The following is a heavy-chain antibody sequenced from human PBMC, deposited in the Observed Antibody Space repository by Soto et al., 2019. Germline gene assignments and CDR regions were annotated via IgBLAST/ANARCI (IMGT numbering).Heavy chain of an antibody. J-gene: IGHJ4*02. CDR3: ARHVDTAMVTYFDY. Sequence: QVQLVQSGAEVKKPGSSVKVSCKASGGTFSSYAISCVRHAPGQWLECMGGIIPIFGTANYSQKFQGRVTITADESTSTAYMELSSLRSEDTAVYYCARHVDTAMVTYFDYWGQGTLVTVSS. D-gene: IGHD5-18*01. CDR2: IIPIFGTA. V-gene: IGHV1-69*01. CDR1: GGTFSSYA.